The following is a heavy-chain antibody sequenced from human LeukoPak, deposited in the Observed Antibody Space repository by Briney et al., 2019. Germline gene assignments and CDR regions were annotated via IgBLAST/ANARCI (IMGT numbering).Heavy chain of an antibody. D-gene: IGHD6-13*01. V-gene: IGHV4-39*02. J-gene: IGHJ4*02. Sequence: PSETLSLTCTVSGGSISSSSYYWGWIRQPPGKGLEWIGSIYYSGSTYYNPSLKSRVTISVDTSKNQFSLKLSSVTAADTAVYYCARDPSSSWYGLSGFDYWGQGTLVTVSS. CDR1: GGSISSSSYY. CDR3: ARDPSSSWYGLSGFDY. CDR2: IYYSGST.